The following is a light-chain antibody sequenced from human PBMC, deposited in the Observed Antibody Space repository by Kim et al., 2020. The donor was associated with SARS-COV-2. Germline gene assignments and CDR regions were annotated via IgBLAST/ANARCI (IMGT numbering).Light chain of an antibody. CDR3: NSWDSSGHHLV. V-gene: IGLV3-19*02. CDR1: SLRIYY. J-gene: IGLJ3*02. Sequence: ALGKTVRITCQGDSLRIYYASGYQQKPGQAPLRVIYGKNNRPSGIPDRFSGSSSGDTASLTIAWAQAEDEADYYCNSWDSSGHHLVFGGGTKLTVL. CDR2: GKN.